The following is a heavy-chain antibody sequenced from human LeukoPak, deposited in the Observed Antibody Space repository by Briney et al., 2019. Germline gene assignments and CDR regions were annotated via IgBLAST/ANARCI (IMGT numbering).Heavy chain of an antibody. V-gene: IGHV3-23*01. CDR3: AREELGIGAFDI. CDR2: ISGSGGNT. D-gene: IGHD7-27*01. CDR1: GFTFNTYG. J-gene: IGHJ3*02. Sequence: GTLRLSCAASGFTFNTYGMSWVRQAPGKGLEWVSAISGSGGNTYYADSVKGRFTISRDNAKNTLYLQMNSLRAEDTAVYYCAREELGIGAFDIWGQGTMVTVSS.